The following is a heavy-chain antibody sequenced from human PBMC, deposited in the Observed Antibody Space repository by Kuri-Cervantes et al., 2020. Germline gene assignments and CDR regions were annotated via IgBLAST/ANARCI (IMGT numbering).Heavy chain of an antibody. D-gene: IGHD2-21*01. CDR1: GFTFSSYG. CDR2: ISYDGSNK. V-gene: IGHV3-30*18. J-gene: IGHJ3*02. CDR3: AKCIYSHTYHDAFDI. Sequence: GESLKISCATSGFTFSSYGLYWVRQAPGKGLEWVAAISYDGSNKYYADSVKGRFTISRDNSKNTLYLQMNSLRAEDTAVYYCAKCIYSHTYHDAFDIWGQGTLVTVSS.